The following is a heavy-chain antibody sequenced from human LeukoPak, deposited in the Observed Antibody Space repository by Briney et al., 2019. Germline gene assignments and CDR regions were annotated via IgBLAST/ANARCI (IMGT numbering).Heavy chain of an antibody. CDR1: GGSFSGYY. CDR2: INHSGST. J-gene: IGHJ4*02. CDR3: ARHVLRYFDWDY. Sequence: SETLSLTCAVYGGSFSGYYWCWIRQPPGKGLGWIGEINHSGSTNYNPSLKSRVTISVDTSKNQISLKRSSVTAADTAVYYCARHVLRYFDWDYWGQGTLVTVYS. V-gene: IGHV4-34*01. D-gene: IGHD3-9*01.